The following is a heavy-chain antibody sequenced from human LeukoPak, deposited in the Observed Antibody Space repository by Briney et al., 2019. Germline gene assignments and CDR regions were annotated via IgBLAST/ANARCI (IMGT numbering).Heavy chain of an antibody. CDR1: GGSISSGDYY. V-gene: IGHV4-30-4*08. CDR2: IYYSGST. Sequence: PSQTLSLTCTVSGGSISSGDYYWRWIRQPPGKGLEWIGYIYYSGSTYYNPSLKRRITIPVDTSKNHFSLKLSSVTAADTAVYYCARDRRDGYNLYYFDLWGQGTLVTVSS. D-gene: IGHD5-24*01. CDR3: ARDRRDGYNLYYFDL. J-gene: IGHJ4*02.